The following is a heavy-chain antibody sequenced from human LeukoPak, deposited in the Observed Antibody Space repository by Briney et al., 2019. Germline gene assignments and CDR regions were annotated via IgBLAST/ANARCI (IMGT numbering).Heavy chain of an antibody. D-gene: IGHD6-13*01. Sequence: ASVKVSCKASGYTFTSYGISWVRQAPGQGLEWMGWISAYNGNTNYAQKLQGRVTMTTDTSTSAAYMELRSLRSDDTAVYYCARQPPPYHYMDVWGKGTTVTVSS. CDR2: ISAYNGNT. V-gene: IGHV1-18*01. CDR3: ARQPPPYHYMDV. CDR1: GYTFTSYG. J-gene: IGHJ6*03.